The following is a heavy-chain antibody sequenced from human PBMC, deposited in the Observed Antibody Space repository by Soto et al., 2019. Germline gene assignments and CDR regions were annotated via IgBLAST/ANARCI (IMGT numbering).Heavy chain of an antibody. J-gene: IGHJ4*02. Sequence: PGGSLRIACASCWYTLLSYWMDVFRQDLGKRLVWVSRINPDGSATNYADSVKGRFTISRDNAKNTLYLQMNSLRAEDTAVFYCGRGGSDSPMAPGYWGQGTLVTVSS. CDR1: WYTLLSYW. D-gene: IGHD5-18*01. V-gene: IGHV3-74*01. CDR2: INPDGSAT. CDR3: GRGGSDSPMAPGY.